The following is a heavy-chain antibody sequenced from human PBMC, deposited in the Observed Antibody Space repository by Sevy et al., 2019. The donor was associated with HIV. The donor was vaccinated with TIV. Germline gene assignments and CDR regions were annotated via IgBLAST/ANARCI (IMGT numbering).Heavy chain of an antibody. CDR3: APGSVS. J-gene: IGHJ5*02. Sequence: GGSLRLSCAASGFTFSDYQMNWVRQAPGKGLEWVSYISTSGGTIYYADSVEGRFTISRVNAKNALYLQMTGLRVEDTAMYCSAPGSVSWGQGTLVTVSS. CDR1: GFTFSDYQ. V-gene: IGHV3-48*03. D-gene: IGHD3-10*01. CDR2: ISTSGGTI.